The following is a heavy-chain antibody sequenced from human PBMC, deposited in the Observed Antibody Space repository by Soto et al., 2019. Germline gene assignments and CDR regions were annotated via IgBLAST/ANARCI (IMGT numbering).Heavy chain of an antibody. V-gene: IGHV3-74*01. CDR3: SRAQGPGDC. J-gene: IGHJ4*02. Sequence: EVQLVESGGGLVQPGGSLRLSCAASGFSLGPYWMHWVRQVPGKGLVWVARINGDGSTTNYADSVKGRFTISRDNAKITLYLHMSSVRAAGTAVCHCSRAQGPGDCWGQGTVVTVSS. CDR2: INGDGSTT. CDR1: GFSLGPYW.